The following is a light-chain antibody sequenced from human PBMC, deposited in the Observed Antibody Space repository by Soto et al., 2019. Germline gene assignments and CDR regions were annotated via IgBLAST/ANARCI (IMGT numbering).Light chain of an antibody. CDR1: QGIGSG. Sequence: AIQLTQSPSSLSASVGDRVTITCRASQGIGSGLGWYQQKPGKAPKLLIYDASTLESGVPSRFSGSGSWTDFTLTISSLQPEDFATYYCQQFNTYPLTFGVGTKVEIE. CDR3: QQFNTYPLT. V-gene: IGKV1-13*02. CDR2: DAS. J-gene: IGKJ4*01.